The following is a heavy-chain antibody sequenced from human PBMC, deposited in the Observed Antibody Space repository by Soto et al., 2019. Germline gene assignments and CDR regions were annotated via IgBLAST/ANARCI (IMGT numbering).Heavy chain of an antibody. CDR3: AADATAWQQMVPSDY. Sequence: ASVKVSCKASGYTFTSYDINWVRQATGQRLEWIGWMDPNSGNTGYAQRFQDRVTLTRDTSTATTYMELSSLTSEDTAIYYCAADATAWQQMVPSDYWGQGTLVTVSS. D-gene: IGHD2-8*01. CDR1: GYTFTSYD. CDR2: MDPNSGNT. J-gene: IGHJ4*02. V-gene: IGHV1-8*01.